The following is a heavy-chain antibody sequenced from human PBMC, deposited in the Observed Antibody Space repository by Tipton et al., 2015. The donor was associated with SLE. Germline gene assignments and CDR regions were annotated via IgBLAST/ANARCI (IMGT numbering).Heavy chain of an antibody. J-gene: IGHJ3*02. CDR2: ISYSGST. Sequence: TLSLTCAVYGGSFSGYSWSWIRQPPGKGLQWIGYISYSGSTNYNPSLKSRVTISIDTSKNQFSLKLTSVTAADTAVYYCARDLGSGGAFDIWGQGTMVTVSS. V-gene: IGHV4-59*01. CDR1: GGSFSGYS. CDR3: ARDLGSGGAFDI. D-gene: IGHD1-26*01.